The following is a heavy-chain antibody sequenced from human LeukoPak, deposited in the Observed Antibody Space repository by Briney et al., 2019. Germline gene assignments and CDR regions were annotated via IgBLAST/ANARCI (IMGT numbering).Heavy chain of an antibody. Sequence: SETLSLTCAVSGGSISSGGYSWSWIRQPPGKGLEWIGYIYHSGSTYCNPSLKSRVTISVDRSKNQFSLKLSSVTAADTAVYYCVSSLYYYDSSGYYTVGAFDIWGQGTMVTVSS. CDR3: VSSLYYYDSSGYYTVGAFDI. CDR1: GGSISSGGYS. CDR2: IYHSGST. D-gene: IGHD3-22*01. V-gene: IGHV4-30-2*01. J-gene: IGHJ3*02.